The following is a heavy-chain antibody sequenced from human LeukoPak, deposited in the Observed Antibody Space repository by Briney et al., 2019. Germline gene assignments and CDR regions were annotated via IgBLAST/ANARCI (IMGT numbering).Heavy chain of an antibody. CDR3: ARERGTVTGSWFDP. V-gene: IGHV3-33*08. Sequence: GGSLRLSCAASGFTFSSYTMHWIRQAPGKGLEWVAVIWYDGSNKYYADSVEGRFTISRDNSKNTLYLQMNSLRAEDTAVYYCARERGTVTGSWFDPWGQGTLVTVSS. D-gene: IGHD4-17*01. J-gene: IGHJ5*02. CDR1: GFTFSSYT. CDR2: IWYDGSNK.